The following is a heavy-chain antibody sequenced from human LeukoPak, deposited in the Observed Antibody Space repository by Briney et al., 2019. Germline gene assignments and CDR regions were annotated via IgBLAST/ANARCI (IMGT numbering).Heavy chain of an antibody. CDR2: IKQDGSEK. CDR1: GFTFSTYA. Sequence: GGSLRLSCAASGFTFSTYAMHWVRQAPGKGLEWVANIKQDGSEKYYVDSVKGRFTISRDNAKNSLYLQMNSLRAEDTAVYYCARIELTFGGVIVEYYFDYWGQGTLVTVSS. CDR3: ARIELTFGGVIVEYYFDY. V-gene: IGHV3-7*01. J-gene: IGHJ4*02. D-gene: IGHD3-16*02.